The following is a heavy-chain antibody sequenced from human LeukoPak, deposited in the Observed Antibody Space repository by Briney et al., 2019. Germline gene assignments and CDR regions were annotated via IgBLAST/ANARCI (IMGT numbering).Heavy chain of an antibody. CDR3: AKGSPYSSGWYYLDY. V-gene: IGHV3-9*01. CDR1: GFTFDDYA. D-gene: IGHD6-19*01. Sequence: GGSLRLSCAASGFTFDDYAMHWVRQAPGKGLEWVSGISWNSGSIGYADSVKGRFTISRDNAKNSLYLQMNSLRAEDTALYYCAKGSPYSSGWYYLDYWGQGTLVTVSS. CDR2: ISWNSGSI. J-gene: IGHJ4*02.